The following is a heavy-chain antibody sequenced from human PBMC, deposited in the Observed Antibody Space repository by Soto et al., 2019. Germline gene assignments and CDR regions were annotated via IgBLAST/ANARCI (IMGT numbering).Heavy chain of an antibody. CDR3: APNPFDILTGYYNY. CDR1: GFTFSSYS. Sequence: GGSLRLSCAASGFTFSSYSMNWVRQAPGKGLEWVSSISSSSSYIYYADSVKGRFTISRDNAKNSLYLQMNSLRAEDTAVYYCAPNPFDILTGYYNYWGQGTLVTVSS. J-gene: IGHJ4*02. CDR2: ISSSSSYI. V-gene: IGHV3-21*01. D-gene: IGHD3-9*01.